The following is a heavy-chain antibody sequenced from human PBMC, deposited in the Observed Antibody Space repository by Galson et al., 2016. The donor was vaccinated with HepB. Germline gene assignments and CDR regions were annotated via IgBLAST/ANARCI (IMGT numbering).Heavy chain of an antibody. CDR2: ITSGSDYI. D-gene: IGHD5-24*01. V-gene: IGHV3-21*01. CDR3: ARVTGYSFDN. CDR1: GFTFTNYW. J-gene: IGHJ4*02. Sequence: SLRLSCEASGFTFTNYWMNWVRQTPGKGLEWVSSITSGSDYIYEAHSVRGRFTISRDDAKTSLYLQMNSRRAEDKAVYFCARVTGYSFDNWGQGTLVTVSS.